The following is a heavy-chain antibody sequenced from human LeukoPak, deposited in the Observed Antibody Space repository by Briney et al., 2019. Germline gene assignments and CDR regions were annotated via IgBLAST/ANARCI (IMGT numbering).Heavy chain of an antibody. Sequence: GGSLRLSCAASGFTFDDYAMHWVRQAPGKGLEWVSSISSSSSYIYYADSVKGRFTISRDNAKNSLYLQMNSLRAEDTAVYYCARDLIAARPIDYWGQGTLVTVSS. V-gene: IGHV3-21*01. CDR1: GFTFDDYA. J-gene: IGHJ4*02. D-gene: IGHD6-6*01. CDR3: ARDLIAARPIDY. CDR2: ISSSSSYI.